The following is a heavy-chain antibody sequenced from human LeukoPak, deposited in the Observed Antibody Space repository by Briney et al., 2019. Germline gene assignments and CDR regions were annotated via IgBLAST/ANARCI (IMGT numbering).Heavy chain of an antibody. J-gene: IGHJ5*02. CDR1: GDSVSSNSAA. V-gene: IGHV6-1*01. CDR2: TYYRCKWYN. Sequence: SQTLSLTCAISGDSVSSNSAAWDWITQSPSRGLEWLGRTYYRCKWYNDYAVSVESRITINPDISKNQFSLQLNSVTPEDTAVYYCARDVRRVVGAWGQGTLVTVSS. D-gene: IGHD2-15*01. CDR3: ARDVRRVVGA.